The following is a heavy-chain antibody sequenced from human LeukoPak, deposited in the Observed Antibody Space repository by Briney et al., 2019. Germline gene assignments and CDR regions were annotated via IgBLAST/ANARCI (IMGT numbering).Heavy chain of an antibody. D-gene: IGHD2-2*01. J-gene: IGHJ4*02. CDR2: IKQDGSAK. CDR3: ARWRGSTSERSDY. V-gene: IGHV3-7*01. CDR1: GFTFSDYW. Sequence: GGSLRLSCTASGFTFSDYWMTWARQAPGKGLEWVANIKQDGSAKYYVDSVKGRFTISRDNAKNSLYLQMDSLRVEDTAMYYCARWRGSTSERSDYWGQGTLVTVSS.